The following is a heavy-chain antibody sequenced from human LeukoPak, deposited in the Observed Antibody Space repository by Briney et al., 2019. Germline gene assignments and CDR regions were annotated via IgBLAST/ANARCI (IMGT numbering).Heavy chain of an antibody. J-gene: IGHJ6*02. D-gene: IGHD6-13*01. V-gene: IGHV4-59*01. CDR3: ARDMTRAVPIPGTYYYAYAMDV. CDR2: VYYGGST. Sequence: PSETLSLTCTVSGGSISSYFWNWIRQSPGKGLEWVGYVYYGGSTNYNPSLKSRVTISVDTSKNQFSLELSSVTAADTAVYYCARDMTRAVPIPGTYYYAYAMDVWGQGTTVTVSS. CDR1: GGSISSYF.